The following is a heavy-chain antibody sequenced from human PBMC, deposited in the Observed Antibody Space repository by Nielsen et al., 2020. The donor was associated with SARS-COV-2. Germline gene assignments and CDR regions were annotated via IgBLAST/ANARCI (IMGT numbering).Heavy chain of an antibody. CDR2: IYYSGST. CDR3: ARADYYYYGMDV. CDR1: GGSVSSSSYY. V-gene: IGHV4-39*07. Sequence: SETLSLTCTVSGGSVSSSSYYWGWIRQPPGKGLEWIGIIYYSGSTYYNPSLKSRVTISVDTSKNRFSLKLSSVSAADTAVYYCARADYYYYGMDVWGQGTTVTVSS. J-gene: IGHJ6*02.